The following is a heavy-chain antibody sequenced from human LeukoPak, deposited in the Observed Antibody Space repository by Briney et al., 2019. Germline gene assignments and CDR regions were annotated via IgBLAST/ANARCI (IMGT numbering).Heavy chain of an antibody. Sequence: GGSLRLSCAASGFTVSSNYMSWVRQAPGKGLERVSVIYSGGSTYYADSVKGRFTISRDNSKNTLYLQMNSLRAEDTAVYYCARGRPDSGWYSYWGQGTLVTVSS. V-gene: IGHV3-53*01. CDR3: ARGRPDSGWYSY. CDR1: GFTVSSNY. D-gene: IGHD6-19*01. CDR2: IYSGGST. J-gene: IGHJ4*02.